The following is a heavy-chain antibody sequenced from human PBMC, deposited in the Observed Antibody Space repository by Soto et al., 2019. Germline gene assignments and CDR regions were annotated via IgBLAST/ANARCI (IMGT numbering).Heavy chain of an antibody. CDR2: IKTDGSDT. V-gene: IGHV3-74*01. J-gene: IGHJ3*02. CDR3: ARPRTSDWAYDI. CDR1: GFTFSSYW. D-gene: IGHD3-9*01. Sequence: EVQLVESGGGLVQPGGSLRLSCAASGFTFSSYWMHWVRQSPGKGLVWVSGIKTDGSDTHYAASVKGRFTISRDNAKNTLYVQINSLRDEDTAVYYCARPRTSDWAYDIWGQGTMVIVSS.